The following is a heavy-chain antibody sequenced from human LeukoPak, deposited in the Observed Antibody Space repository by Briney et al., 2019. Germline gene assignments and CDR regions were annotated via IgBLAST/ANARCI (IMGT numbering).Heavy chain of an antibody. CDR2: IYYSGST. Sequence: SETLSLTCTVSGGSISSYYWSWIRQPPGKGLEWIGYIYYSGSTNYNPSLKSRVTISVDTSKNQFSLKLSSVTAADTAVYYCARGVTPYDALDIWGQGTMVTVSS. J-gene: IGHJ3*02. CDR3: ARGVTPYDALDI. CDR1: GGSISSYY. D-gene: IGHD3-10*01. V-gene: IGHV4-59*08.